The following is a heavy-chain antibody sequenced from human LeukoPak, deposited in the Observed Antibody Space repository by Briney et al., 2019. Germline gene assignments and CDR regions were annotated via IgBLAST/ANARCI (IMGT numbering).Heavy chain of an antibody. J-gene: IGHJ6*03. CDR3: ASSPPGIAAAGDYYYYYMDV. D-gene: IGHD6-13*01. V-gene: IGHV1-2*02. CDR1: GYTSTGYY. Sequence: GASVKVSCKASGYTSTGYYMHWVRQAPGQGLEWMGWINPNSGGTNYAQKFQGRVTMTRDTSISTAYMELSRLRSDDTAVYYCASSPPGIAAAGDYYYYYMDVWGKGTTVTVSS. CDR2: INPNSGGT.